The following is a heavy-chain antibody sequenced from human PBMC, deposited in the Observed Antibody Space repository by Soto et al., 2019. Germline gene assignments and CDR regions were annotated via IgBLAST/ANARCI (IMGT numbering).Heavy chain of an antibody. CDR3: ARDYYDSSGYYYDELFQH. J-gene: IGHJ1*01. V-gene: IGHV1-3*01. D-gene: IGHD3-22*01. Sequence: ASVKVSCKASGYTFTSYAMHWVRQAPGQRLEWMGWINAGNGNTKYSQKFQGRVTITRDTSASTAYMELSSLRSEDTAVYYCARDYYDSSGYYYDELFQHWGQGTLVTVSS. CDR1: GYTFTSYA. CDR2: INAGNGNT.